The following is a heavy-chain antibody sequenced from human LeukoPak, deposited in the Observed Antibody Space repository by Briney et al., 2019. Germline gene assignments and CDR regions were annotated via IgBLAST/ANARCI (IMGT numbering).Heavy chain of an antibody. Sequence: SVKVSCKASGGTFSSYAISWVRQAPGQGLEWMGGIIPIFGTANYAQKFQGRVTMTTDTSTSTAYMELRSLRSDDTAVYYCATHPSGWYVSGPLIWGQGTMVTVSS. CDR2: IIPIFGTA. CDR1: GGTFSSYA. D-gene: IGHD6-25*01. V-gene: IGHV1-69*05. CDR3: ATHPSGWYVSGPLI. J-gene: IGHJ3*02.